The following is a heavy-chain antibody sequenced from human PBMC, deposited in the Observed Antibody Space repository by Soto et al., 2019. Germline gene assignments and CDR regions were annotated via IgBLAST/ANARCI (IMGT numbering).Heavy chain of an antibody. CDR1: GYTFTSYG. CDR2: ISAYNGNT. J-gene: IGHJ4*02. CDR3: ARKKFYYDSPVGALPVGAPDY. V-gene: IGHV1-18*01. Sequence: ASVKVSCKASGYTFTSYGISWVRQAPGQGLEWMGWISAYNGNTNYAQKLQGRVTMTTDTSTSTAYMELRSLRSDDTAVYYCARKKFYYDSPVGALPVGAPDYGGQGPLVTV. D-gene: IGHD3-22*01.